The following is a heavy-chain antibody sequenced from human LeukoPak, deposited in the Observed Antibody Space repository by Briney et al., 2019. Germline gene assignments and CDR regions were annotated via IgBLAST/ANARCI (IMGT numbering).Heavy chain of an antibody. CDR1: GGSFSGYY. CDR2: INHSGST. D-gene: IGHD2-21*01. V-gene: IGHV4-34*01. Sequence: SETLSLTCAVYGGSFSGYYWSWIRQPPGKGLEWIGEINHSGSTNYNPSLKSRVTISVDTSKNQSSLKLSSVTAADTAVYYCARGPRLRLFDPWGQGTLVTVSS. J-gene: IGHJ5*02. CDR3: ARGPRLRLFDP.